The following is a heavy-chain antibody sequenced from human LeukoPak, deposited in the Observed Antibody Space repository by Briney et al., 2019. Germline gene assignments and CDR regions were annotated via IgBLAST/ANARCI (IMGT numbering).Heavy chain of an antibody. J-gene: IGHJ6*02. Sequence: GRSLRLSCAASGFTFSSYGMHWVRQAPGKGLEWVAVIWYDGSNKYYADSVKGRFTISRDNSKNTLYLQMNSLGAEDTAVYYCARDAAAGTSYYYYGMDVWGQGTTVTVSS. D-gene: IGHD6-13*01. CDR2: IWYDGSNK. CDR1: GFTFSSYG. CDR3: ARDAAAGTSYYYYGMDV. V-gene: IGHV3-33*01.